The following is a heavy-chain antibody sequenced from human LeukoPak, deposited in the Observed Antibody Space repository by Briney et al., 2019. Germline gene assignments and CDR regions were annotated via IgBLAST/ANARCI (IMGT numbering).Heavy chain of an antibody. CDR2: ISGSGTTI. D-gene: IGHD1-26*01. J-gene: IGHJ4*02. CDR1: GGSISSSSYY. Sequence: LSLTCTVSGGSISSSSYYWGWIRQAPGKGLEWVSYISGSGTTIYYADSVKGRFTVSRDNAKNSLYLLMSNLRAEDAAVYYCARDRYSGSYYWGQGTLVTVSS. CDR3: ARDRYSGSYY. V-gene: IGHV3-11*04.